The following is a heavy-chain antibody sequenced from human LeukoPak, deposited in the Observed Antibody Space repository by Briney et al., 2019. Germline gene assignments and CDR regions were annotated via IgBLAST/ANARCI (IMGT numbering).Heavy chain of an antibody. J-gene: IGHJ4*02. Sequence: GGSLRLSCAASGFTFSIYWMSWVRQVPGRGLEWVANIKEDGSETYYVDFVKGRFTISRDNARNSLYLQMSSLRAEDTAVYFCARDRPACGYWGQGTLVTVSS. CDR2: IKEDGSET. CDR1: GFTFSIYW. D-gene: IGHD1-14*01. CDR3: ARDRPACGY. V-gene: IGHV3-7*01.